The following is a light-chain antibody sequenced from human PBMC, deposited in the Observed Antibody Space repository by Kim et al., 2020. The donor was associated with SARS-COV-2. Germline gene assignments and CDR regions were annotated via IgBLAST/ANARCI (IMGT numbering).Light chain of an antibody. J-gene: IGKJ4*01. CDR3: QQYGGSPLVT. V-gene: IGKV3-20*01. CDR2: AVS. CDR1: QSVSSKY. Sequence: PEERATLSCRASQSVSSKYLAWYQQKPGQAPRLLVYAVSNSATGIPDRFSGSGSGTDFTLTISRLEPEDFAVYYCQQYGGSPLVTFGGGTKVDIK.